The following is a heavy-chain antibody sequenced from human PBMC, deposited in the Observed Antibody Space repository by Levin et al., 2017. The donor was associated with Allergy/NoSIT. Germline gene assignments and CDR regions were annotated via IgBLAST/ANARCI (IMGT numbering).Heavy chain of an antibody. J-gene: IGHJ1*01. CDR2: ITAYNGNT. CDR1: GYTFISYA. CDR3: ARDCTNGVCYPMH. Sequence: GASVKVSCKASGYTFISYAISWVRQAPGQGLEWMGWITAYNGNTNYAQKFQGRVTMTTDTSTSTAYMELRSLRSDDTAVYYCARDCTNGVCYPMHWGQGTLVTVSS. V-gene: IGHV1-18*01. D-gene: IGHD2-8*01.